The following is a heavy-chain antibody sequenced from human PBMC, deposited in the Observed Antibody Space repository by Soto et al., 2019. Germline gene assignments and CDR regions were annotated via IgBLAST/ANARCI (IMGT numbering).Heavy chain of an antibody. CDR1: GFTCSNAW. Sequence: VGSLRLSCAASGFTCSNAWMNWVRQAPGKGLEWVGRIKSKTDGGTTDYAAPVKGRFTISRDDSKNTLYLQMNSLKTEDTAVYYCTTAEYYDFWSGYCTFDCWGQGTLVTVSS. D-gene: IGHD3-3*01. CDR2: IKSKTDGGTT. CDR3: TTAEYYDFWSGYCTFDC. J-gene: IGHJ4*02. V-gene: IGHV3-15*07.